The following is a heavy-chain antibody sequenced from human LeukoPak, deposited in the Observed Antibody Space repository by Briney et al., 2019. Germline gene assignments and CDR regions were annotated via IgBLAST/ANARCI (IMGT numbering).Heavy chain of an antibody. CDR1: GFTFSTYW. CDR3: VREGDGSGYYSISLVY. V-gene: IGHV3-7*01. Sequence: GGSLRLSCVASGFTFSTYWMSWVRQAPGKGLEWVANLKYDGSNKYYVDSVKGRFTISRDNAKNTLCLQMNSLRAEDTAVYYCVREGDGSGYYSISLVYWGQGTLVSVSS. CDR2: LKYDGSNK. J-gene: IGHJ4*02. D-gene: IGHD3-22*01.